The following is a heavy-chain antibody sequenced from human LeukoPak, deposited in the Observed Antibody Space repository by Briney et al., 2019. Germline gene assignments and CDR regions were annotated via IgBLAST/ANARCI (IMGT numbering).Heavy chain of an antibody. V-gene: IGHV3-30-3*01. J-gene: IGHJ4*02. D-gene: IGHD4-17*01. CDR1: GFTFSSYA. CDR3: ANLHYGDYSDY. Sequence: GGSLRLSCAASGFTFSSYAMHWVRQAPGKGLEWVAVISYDGSNKYYADSVKGRFTISRDNPKNTLYLQMDSQRAEDTAVYYCANLHYGDYSDYWGQGTLVTVSS. CDR2: ISYDGSNK.